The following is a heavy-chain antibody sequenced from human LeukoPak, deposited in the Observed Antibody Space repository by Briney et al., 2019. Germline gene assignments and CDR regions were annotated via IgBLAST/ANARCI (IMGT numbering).Heavy chain of an antibody. Sequence: PGETLSLTCTVSGGSISSYYWSWIRQPPGKGLEWIGYIYCNGSTNYNPSLKSRVTISVDTSKNQFSLKLSSVTAADTAVYYCARSEGVSYYYMDVWGKGTTVTVS. D-gene: IGHD2-8*01. CDR1: GGSISSYY. J-gene: IGHJ6*03. CDR3: ARSEGVSYYYMDV. V-gene: IGHV4-59*01. CDR2: IYCNGST.